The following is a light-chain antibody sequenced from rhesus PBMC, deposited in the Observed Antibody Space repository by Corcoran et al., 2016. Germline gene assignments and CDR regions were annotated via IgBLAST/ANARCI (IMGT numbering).Light chain of an antibody. CDR2: EAS. V-gene: IGKV1-25*01. Sequence: DIQMTQSPSSLSASVGDRVTITCRASQGITNDLAWYQPKLGETPKLLNYEASSFQSGIPSRFSGSGSGTDFTLTISILQSEDFATYYCQHYYSTPFTFGPGTKLDIK. CDR1: QGITND. J-gene: IGKJ3*01. CDR3: QHYYSTPFT.